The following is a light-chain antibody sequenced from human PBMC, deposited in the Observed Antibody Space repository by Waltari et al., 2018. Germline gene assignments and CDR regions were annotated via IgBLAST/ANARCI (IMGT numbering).Light chain of an antibody. J-gene: IGLJ2*01. CDR1: SSDFGAYNS. CDR3: CSYAGSYTFV. Sequence: QSALTQPRSVSGSPGQSVTISCTGPSSDFGAYNSVSWYQQHPGKAPKLMIYDVSKRPSGVPDRFSGSKSGNTASLAISGLQAEDEAEYYCCSYAGSYTFVFGGGTKLTVL. V-gene: IGLV2-11*01. CDR2: DVS.